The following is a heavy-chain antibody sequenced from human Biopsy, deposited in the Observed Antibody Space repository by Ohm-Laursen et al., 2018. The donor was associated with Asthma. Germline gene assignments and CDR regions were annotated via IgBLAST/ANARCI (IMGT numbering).Heavy chain of an antibody. CDR1: GGTFNTYV. CDR2: INSVFGTT. D-gene: IGHD2-2*01. Sequence: GSSVKVSCNSLGGTFNTYVIGWVRQAPGQGLEWMGGINSVFGTTTYPQKFQDRVTITADDSTSTVYMELSSLRSEDTAVCYCARKAGSCISRTCYSLDFWGQGTLVTVSS. J-gene: IGHJ4*02. CDR3: ARKAGSCISRTCYSLDF. V-gene: IGHV1-69*01.